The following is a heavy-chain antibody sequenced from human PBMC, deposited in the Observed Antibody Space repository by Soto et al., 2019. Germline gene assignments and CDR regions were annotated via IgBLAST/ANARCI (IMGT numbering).Heavy chain of an antibody. J-gene: IGHJ4*02. D-gene: IGHD3-10*01. CDR2: IDYSGST. CDR1: GYSISSSNW. V-gene: IGHV4-28*01. CDR3: ARSKGSGSCEFDS. Sequence: SETLSLTCAVSGYSISSSNWWGWIRQPPGEGLEWIGYIDYSGSTYYNPSLKSRVTMSVDTSKNQFSLKLRSVTAVDTAVYYCARSKGSGSCEFDSWGQGTLVTVSS.